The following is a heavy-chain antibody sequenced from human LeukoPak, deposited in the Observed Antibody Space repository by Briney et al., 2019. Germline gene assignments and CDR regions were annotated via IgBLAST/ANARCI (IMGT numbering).Heavy chain of an antibody. J-gene: IGHJ4*02. V-gene: IGHV1-8*01. D-gene: IGHD4-17*01. CDR3: ARSAGDYGDYVFDY. Sequence: ASVKVSCKASGYTFTSYDINWVRQATGQGLEWMGWMNPNSGNTGYAQKFQGRVTMTRNTSISTAYMELSSLRSGDTAVYYCARSAGDYGDYVFDYWGQGTLVTVSS. CDR2: MNPNSGNT. CDR1: GYTFTSYD.